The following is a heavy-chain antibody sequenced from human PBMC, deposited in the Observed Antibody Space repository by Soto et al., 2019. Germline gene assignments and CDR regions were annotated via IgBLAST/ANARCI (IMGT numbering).Heavy chain of an antibody. CDR2: IYYSGST. CDR1: GGSISSGDYY. D-gene: IGHD4-17*01. CDR3: ARAHDYGDYLNWLDP. J-gene: IGHJ5*02. Sequence: QVQLQESGPGLVKPSQTLSLTCTVSGGSISSGDYYWSWIRQPPGKGLEWIGYIYYSGSTYYNPSLKGRVTRSVDTSKNQFALKLSSVTAADTAVYYCARAHDYGDYLNWLDPWGQGTLVTVSS. V-gene: IGHV4-30-4*01.